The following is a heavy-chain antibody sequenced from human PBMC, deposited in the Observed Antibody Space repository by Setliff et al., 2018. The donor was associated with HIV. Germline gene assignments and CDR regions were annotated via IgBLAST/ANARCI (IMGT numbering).Heavy chain of an antibody. CDR3: ARYNFRRGYWDYFDY. J-gene: IGHJ4*02. V-gene: IGHV2-26*01. CDR1: GFSLSNTRMG. CDR2: IFPNDEK. D-gene: IGHD3-3*01. Sequence: GPTLVHPTETLTLTCTVSGFSLSNTRMGVSWIRQPPGKALEWLAHIFPNDEKSYSASLKSRVTISEDTSKSQVVLTMTNMDPLDTATYFCARYNFRRGYWDYFDYWGQVTQVTVSS.